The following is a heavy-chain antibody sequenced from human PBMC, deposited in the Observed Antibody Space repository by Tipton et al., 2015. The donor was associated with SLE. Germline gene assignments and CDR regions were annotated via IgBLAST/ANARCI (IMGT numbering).Heavy chain of an antibody. V-gene: IGHV4-31*03. CDR2: IYYSGST. CDR3: ASAGHMTRGVRNPFDM. D-gene: IGHD3-10*01. J-gene: IGHJ3*02. Sequence: TLSLTCTVSGGSISSGGYYWSLIRQHPGKGLEWIGYIYYSGSTYYNPSLKSRVTMSLDTSKNQFSLKLSSVTAADTAVYYCASAGHMTRGVRNPFDMWGQGTMVTVS. CDR1: GGSISSGGYY.